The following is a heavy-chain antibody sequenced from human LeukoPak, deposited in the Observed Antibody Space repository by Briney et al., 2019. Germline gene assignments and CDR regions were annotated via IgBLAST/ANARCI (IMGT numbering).Heavy chain of an antibody. J-gene: IGHJ4*02. CDR2: IYNSESR. V-gene: IGHV4-4*09. CDR3: ARGPPFDY. Sequence: SSETLSLTCNVSGDSINSDYWSWVRQPPGKRLEWIGYIYNSESRNYNPSLKSRLAISINTSKNQFSLRLTSVTSADTAVYFCARGPPFDYWSLGTLDTVSS. CDR1: GDSINSDY.